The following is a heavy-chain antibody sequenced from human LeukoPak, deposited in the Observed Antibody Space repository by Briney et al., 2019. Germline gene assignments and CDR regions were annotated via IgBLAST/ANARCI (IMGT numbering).Heavy chain of an antibody. D-gene: IGHD6-19*01. Sequence: ASVKVSCKASGYTFTGYYMHWVRQAPGQGLEWMGWINPNSGGTNYAQKFQGRVTMTRDTSTSTVYMELSSLRSKDTAVYYCARFAVHRRIAVAGQFGLDYWGQGTLVSVSS. J-gene: IGHJ4*02. CDR3: ARFAVHRRIAVAGQFGLDY. CDR2: INPNSGGT. CDR1: GYTFTGYY. V-gene: IGHV1-2*02.